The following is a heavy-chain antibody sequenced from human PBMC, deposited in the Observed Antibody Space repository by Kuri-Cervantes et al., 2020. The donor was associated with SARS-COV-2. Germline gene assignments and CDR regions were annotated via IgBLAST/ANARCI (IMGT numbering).Heavy chain of an antibody. CDR1: GGSISSHY. J-gene: IGHJ4*02. D-gene: IGHD3-22*01. V-gene: IGHV4-59*11. CDR3: TRAGYDNSGYYYSFDL. Sequence: GSLRLSCTVSGGSISSHYWSWIRQPPGKGLEWIGYVYSSGSTNYSPSLKSRVTMSVDTSKNQFSLKLTSVTAADTAVYYCTRAGYDNSGYYYSFDLWGQGTLVTVSS. CDR2: VYSSGST.